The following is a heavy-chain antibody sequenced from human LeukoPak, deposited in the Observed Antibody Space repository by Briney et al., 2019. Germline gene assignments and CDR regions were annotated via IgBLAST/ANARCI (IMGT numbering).Heavy chain of an antibody. J-gene: IGHJ4*02. Sequence: PGGSLRLSCAASGSTVSNNYMSWVRQAPGKGLEWVSVIYSGDNTYYVESVKGRYTISRDNSKNTLFLQMSRLRAEDTAVYYCAGRRVLDASFDYWGQGTLVTVSS. CDR3: AGRRVLDASFDY. D-gene: IGHD3-16*01. CDR1: GSTVSNNY. V-gene: IGHV3-66*02. CDR2: IYSGDNT.